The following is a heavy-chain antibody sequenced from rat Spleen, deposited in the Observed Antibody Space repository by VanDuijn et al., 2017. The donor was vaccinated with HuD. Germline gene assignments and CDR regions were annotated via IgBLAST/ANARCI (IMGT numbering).Heavy chain of an antibody. CDR3: ARGGLWFAY. J-gene: IGHJ3*01. CDR2: IWGDGTT. CDR1: GFSLTTYG. Sequence: QVQLKESGPGLVQPSQTLSLTCTVSGFSLTTYGVTWVRQPPGKGLEWMGGIWGDGTTNYNSALKSRLSISRDTSRSQVFLKVNSLQTEDTAIYFCARGGLWFAYWGQGTLVTVSS. V-gene: IGHV2-13*01.